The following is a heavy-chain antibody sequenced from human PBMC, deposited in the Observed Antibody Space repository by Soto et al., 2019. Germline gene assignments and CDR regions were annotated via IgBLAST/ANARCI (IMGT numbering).Heavy chain of an antibody. J-gene: IGHJ5*02. CDR2: FAPEDGET. D-gene: IGHD1-26*01. CDR3: ATYSGSYRPRGNYWFDP. Sequence: QVQLVQSGAEVKKPGASVKVSCKVSGYTLTELSMHWVRQAPGKGLEWMGGFAPEDGETIYAQKFQGRVTMTEDTSTDTAYMELSSLRSEDTAVYYCATYSGSYRPRGNYWFDPWGQGTLVTVSS. V-gene: IGHV1-24*01. CDR1: GYTLTELS.